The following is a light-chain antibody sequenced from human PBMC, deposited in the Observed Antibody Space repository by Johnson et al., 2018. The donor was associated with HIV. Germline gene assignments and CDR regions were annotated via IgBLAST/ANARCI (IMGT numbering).Light chain of an antibody. J-gene: IGLJ1*01. CDR3: GTWDTSLSAYV. Sequence: QSVLTQPPSVSAAPGKKVTISCSGSSSNIGNNYVSWYQHLPGTAPKLLIYDNNKRPSGIPDRFSGSKSGTSATLGITGLQTGDEADYYCGTWDTSLSAYVFGTGTTVTVL. CDR1: SSNIGNNY. V-gene: IGLV1-51*01. CDR2: DNN.